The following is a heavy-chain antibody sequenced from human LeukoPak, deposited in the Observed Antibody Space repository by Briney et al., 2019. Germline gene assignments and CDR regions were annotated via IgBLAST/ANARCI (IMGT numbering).Heavy chain of an antibody. V-gene: IGHV3-23*01. CDR1: GFTFTSYA. J-gene: IGHJ4*02. Sequence: SGGSLRLSCAASGFTFTSYATSWVRQAPGKGLEWVSSISGSGDTTYYTGSVKGRFTISRDNSKNALYLQMSSLRAEDTAVYYCAKSQRNDQQVVQRIDYWGQGTLVTVSS. CDR3: AKSQRNDQQVVQRIDY. D-gene: IGHD2-2*01. CDR2: ISGSGDTT.